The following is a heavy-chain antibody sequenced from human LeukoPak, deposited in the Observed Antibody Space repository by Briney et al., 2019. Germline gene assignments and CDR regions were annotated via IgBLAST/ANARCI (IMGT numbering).Heavy chain of an antibody. CDR2: ISSNGGST. CDR3: ARVDTAMVDAFDI. J-gene: IGHJ3*02. Sequence: GGSLRLSCAASGFTFSSYGMHWVRQAPGKGLEYVSAISSNGGSTYYANSVKGRFTISRDNSKNTLYLQMGSLRAEDMAVYYCARVDTAMVDAFDIWGQGTMVTVSS. V-gene: IGHV3-64*01. CDR1: GFTFSSYG. D-gene: IGHD5-18*01.